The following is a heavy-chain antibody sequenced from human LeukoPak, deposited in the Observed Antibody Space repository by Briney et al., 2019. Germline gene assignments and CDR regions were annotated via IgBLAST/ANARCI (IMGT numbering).Heavy chain of an antibody. Sequence: GSSVKVSCKASGGTFSSYAISWVRQAPGQGLEWMGRIIPILGIANYAQKFQGRVTITADKSTSTAYMELSSLRSEDTAVYYCARDSDSSGSSRNYYFDYWGQGTLVTVSS. CDR2: IIPILGIA. CDR3: ARDSDSSGSSRNYYFDY. D-gene: IGHD3-22*01. J-gene: IGHJ4*02. CDR1: GGTFSSYA. V-gene: IGHV1-69*04.